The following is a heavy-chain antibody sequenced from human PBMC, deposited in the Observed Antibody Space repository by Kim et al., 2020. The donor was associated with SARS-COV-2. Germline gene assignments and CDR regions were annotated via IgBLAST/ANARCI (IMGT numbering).Heavy chain of an antibody. CDR1: GYTLTELS. D-gene: IGHD2-2*01. V-gene: IGHV1-24*01. CDR2: FDPEDGET. J-gene: IGHJ5*02. CDR3: ATGPPYCSSTSCQYWFDP. Sequence: ASVKVSCKVSGYTLTELSMHWVRQAPGKGLEWMGGFDPEDGETIYAQKFQGRVTMTEDTSTDTAYMELSSLRSEDTAVYYCATGPPYCSSTSCQYWFDPWGQGTLVTVSS.